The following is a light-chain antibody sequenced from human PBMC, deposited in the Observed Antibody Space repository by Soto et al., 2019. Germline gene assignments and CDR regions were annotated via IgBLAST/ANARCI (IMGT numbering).Light chain of an antibody. CDR2: GAS. Sequence: PGDRATLSCRSSQSAYSSYLSWYRQKPGQAPRLLIYGASNRATGIPDRFSGSGSGTDFTLTISGLEPEDFAVYYCQQYGTSLFTFGGGTKVDIK. CDR3: QQYGTSLFT. CDR1: QSAYSSY. V-gene: IGKV3-20*01. J-gene: IGKJ4*01.